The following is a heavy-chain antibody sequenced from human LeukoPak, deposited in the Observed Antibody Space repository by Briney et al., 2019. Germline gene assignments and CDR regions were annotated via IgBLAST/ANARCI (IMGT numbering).Heavy chain of an antibody. Sequence: PSETLSLTCTVSGGSISSSSYYWGWIRQPPGKGLEGIGSIYYSGSTYYNPSLKSRVTISVDTSKNQFSLKLSPVTAADTAVYYCARGLVNHNWFDPWGQGTLVTVSS. J-gene: IGHJ5*02. V-gene: IGHV4-39*01. CDR2: IYYSGST. CDR1: GGSISSSSYY. CDR3: ARGLVNHNWFDP. D-gene: IGHD3/OR15-3a*01.